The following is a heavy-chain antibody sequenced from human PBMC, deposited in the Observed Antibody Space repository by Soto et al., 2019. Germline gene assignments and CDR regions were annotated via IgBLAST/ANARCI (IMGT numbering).Heavy chain of an antibody. V-gene: IGHV3-30-3*01. CDR1: GFTFSSYA. Sequence: GGSLRLSCAASGFTFSSYAMHWVRQAPGKGLEWVAVISYDGSNKYYADSVKGRFTISRDNSKNTLYLQMNSLRAEDTAVYYCARAPIAVAGTFDYWGQGTLVTVSS. D-gene: IGHD6-19*01. CDR2: ISYDGSNK. J-gene: IGHJ4*02. CDR3: ARAPIAVAGTFDY.